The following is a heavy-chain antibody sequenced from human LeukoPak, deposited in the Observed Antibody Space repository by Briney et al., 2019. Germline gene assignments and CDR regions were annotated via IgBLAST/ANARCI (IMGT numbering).Heavy chain of an antibody. D-gene: IGHD2/OR15-2a*01. J-gene: IGHJ5*02. CDR1: EYDFANYW. Sequence: GESLKISCKGPEYDFANYWIGWVRQTPGRGLEWMGIAHPATSIIHYGPSFQGQVTISFDRSLSTAYLQWTSLKASDSGMYFCARPKFYDTYLDPWGRGTLVTVSS. CDR3: ARPKFYDTYLDP. CDR2: AHPATSII. V-gene: IGHV5-51*01.